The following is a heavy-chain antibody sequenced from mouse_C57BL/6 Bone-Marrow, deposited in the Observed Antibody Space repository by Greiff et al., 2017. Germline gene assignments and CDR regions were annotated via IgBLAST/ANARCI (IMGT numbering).Heavy chain of an antibody. J-gene: IGHJ2*01. CDR3: ARRGNYDLDY. Sequence: QVQLQESGAELVRPGTSVKLSCKASGYTFTSYWMHWVKQTPGQGLEWIGVIDPSDSYTNYNQQFKGKAPLTVDTSSSTAYMQLSSLPCEDAAVYYWARRGNYDLDYGGQGTTLTVSS. CDR1: GYTFTSYW. V-gene: IGHV1-59*01. CDR2: IDPSDSYT. D-gene: IGHD2-1*01.